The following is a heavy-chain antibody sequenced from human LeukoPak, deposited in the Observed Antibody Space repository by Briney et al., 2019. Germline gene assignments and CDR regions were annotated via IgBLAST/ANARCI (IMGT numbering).Heavy chain of an antibody. CDR1: GFTFSSYG. D-gene: IGHD5/OR15-5a*01. J-gene: IGHJ6*03. CDR3: ATRDVRSSFYYYMDV. V-gene: IGHV3-30*02. CDR2: IRYDGSNK. Sequence: GGSLRLSCAASGFTFSSYGMHWVRQAPGKGLEGVAVIRYDGSNKYYADSVKGRFTISRDNSKNTLYLQMNSLRAEDTAVYYCATRDVRSSFYYYMDVWGKGTTVTISS.